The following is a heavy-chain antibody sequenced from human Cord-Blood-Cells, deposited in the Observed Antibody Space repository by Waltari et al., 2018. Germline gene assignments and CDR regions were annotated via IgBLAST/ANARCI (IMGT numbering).Heavy chain of an antibody. CDR3: AKDNWGYALKDAFDI. CDR1: GFTFSSYG. D-gene: IGHD7-27*01. CDR2: IRYDGSNK. J-gene: IGHJ3*02. V-gene: IGHV3-30*02. Sequence: QVQLVESGGGVVQPGGSLRLSCAASGFTFSSYGMHWVCQAPGKGLEWVAFIRYDGSNKYYADSVKGRVTISRDNSKNTLYLQMNSLRAEDTTVYYCAKDNWGYALKDAFDIWGQGTMVTVSS.